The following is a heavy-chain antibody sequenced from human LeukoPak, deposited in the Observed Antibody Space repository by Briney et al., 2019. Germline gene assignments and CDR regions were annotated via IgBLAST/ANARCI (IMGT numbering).Heavy chain of an antibody. Sequence: GESLKISCKGFGYSFTSYWVSWVRQMPGKGLEWMGRIDPSDSYTNYSPSFQGHVTISADKSISTAYLQWSSLKASDTAMYYCARNPLEYSSSWYRDYWGQGTLVTVSS. CDR3: ARNPLEYSSSWYRDY. D-gene: IGHD6-13*01. V-gene: IGHV5-10-1*01. J-gene: IGHJ4*02. CDR1: GYSFTSYW. CDR2: IDPSDSYT.